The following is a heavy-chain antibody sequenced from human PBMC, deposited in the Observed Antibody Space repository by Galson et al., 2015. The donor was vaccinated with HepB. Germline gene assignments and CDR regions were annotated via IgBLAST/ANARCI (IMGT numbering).Heavy chain of an antibody. Sequence: SLRLSCAVSGFSFETYAMDWVRQAPGKGLEWVTVIWSDGNNEHYADSVKGRFTISRDNSKNTMYLQMDSLRVEDTAVYYCARVNSSDSGFLDHWGQGTLVTVSS. V-gene: IGHV3-33*01. J-gene: IGHJ4*02. CDR1: GFSFETYA. D-gene: IGHD6-25*01. CDR3: ARVNSSDSGFLDH. CDR2: IWSDGNNE.